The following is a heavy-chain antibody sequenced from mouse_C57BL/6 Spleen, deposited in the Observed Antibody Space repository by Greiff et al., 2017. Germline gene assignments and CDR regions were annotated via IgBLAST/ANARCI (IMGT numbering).Heavy chain of an antibody. Sequence: EVKLMESGGGLVKPGGSLKLSCAASGFTFSDYGMHWVRQAPEKGLEWVAYISSGSSTIYYADTVKGRFTISRDNAKNTLFLQMTSLRSEDTAMYYCARHYYGSSHPDWYFDVWGTGTTVTVSS. V-gene: IGHV5-17*01. CDR3: ARHYYGSSHPDWYFDV. CDR2: ISSGSSTI. CDR1: GFTFSDYG. J-gene: IGHJ1*03. D-gene: IGHD1-1*01.